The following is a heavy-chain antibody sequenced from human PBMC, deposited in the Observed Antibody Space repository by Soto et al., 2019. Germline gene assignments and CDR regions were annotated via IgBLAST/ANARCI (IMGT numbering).Heavy chain of an antibody. CDR2: IRGSGGET. D-gene: IGHD2-21*01. J-gene: IGHJ4*02. Sequence: EVQLLESGGGLVQPGGSLRVSCAASGFTFRTFVMSWVRQAPGKGLEWVSAIRGSGGETFYADSVKGRFTISRDNSRNTLYLKTSIVRDEDTALYFCAQERGWGVVSPSHDYWGRVTLVTVSS. CDR3: AQERGWGVVSPSHDY. CDR1: GFTFRTFV. V-gene: IGHV3-23*01.